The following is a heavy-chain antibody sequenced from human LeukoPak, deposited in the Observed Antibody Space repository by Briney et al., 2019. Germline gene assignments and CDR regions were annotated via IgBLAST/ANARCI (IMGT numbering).Heavy chain of an antibody. V-gene: IGHV1-18*04. J-gene: IGHJ4*02. CDR2: ISAYNGNT. Sequence: ASVKVSCKASGYTFTGYYMHWVRQAPGQGLEWMGWISAYNGNTNYAQKLQGRVTMTTDTSTSTAYMELRSLRSDDTAVYYCSRAHSYSSGWSGYSDYWGQGTLVTVSS. CDR3: SRAHSYSSGWSGYSDY. CDR1: GYTFTGYY. D-gene: IGHD6-19*01.